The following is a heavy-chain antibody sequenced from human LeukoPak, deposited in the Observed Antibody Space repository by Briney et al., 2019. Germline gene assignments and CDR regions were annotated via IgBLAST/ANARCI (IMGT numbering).Heavy chain of an antibody. D-gene: IGHD2/OR15-2a*01. Sequence: GESLKISCKGSGYSFTSYWISWVRQMPGKGLEWMGRIDPSDSYTNYSPSFQGHVTISADKSISTAYLQWSSLKASDTAMYYCAASPSPSTPFDPWGQGTLVTVSS. CDR1: GYSFTSYW. CDR3: AASPSPSTPFDP. V-gene: IGHV5-10-1*01. J-gene: IGHJ5*02. CDR2: IDPSDSYT.